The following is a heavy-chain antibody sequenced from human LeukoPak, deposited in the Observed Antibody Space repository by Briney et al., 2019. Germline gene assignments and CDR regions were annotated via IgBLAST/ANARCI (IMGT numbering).Heavy chain of an antibody. V-gene: IGHV4-30-4*08. CDR2: IYYSGST. CDR1: GVSISSGDYY. J-gene: IGHJ3*02. CDR3: ARHEGLGSHNAFDI. D-gene: IGHD3-10*01. Sequence: SETLSLTCTVSGVSISSGDYYWSWLRQPPGKGPEWIGYIYYSGSTYYNPSLKSRVTISVDTSKNQFSLKLSSVTAADTAVYYCARHEGLGSHNAFDIWGQGTXVTVXS.